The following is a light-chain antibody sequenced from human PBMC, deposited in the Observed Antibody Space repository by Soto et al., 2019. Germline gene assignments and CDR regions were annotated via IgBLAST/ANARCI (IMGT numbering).Light chain of an antibody. CDR1: QSVSSN. CDR3: QYYNNWPPSIT. V-gene: IGKV3-15*01. J-gene: IGKJ5*01. Sequence: EIVMTQSPATLSVSPGERATLSCRASQSVSSNLAWHQQSPGQAPRLLIYAASTRATGIPPRFSGSGSGTEFTLTISSLQSEDFAFYYCQYYNNWPPSITFGQGTRLEIK. CDR2: AAS.